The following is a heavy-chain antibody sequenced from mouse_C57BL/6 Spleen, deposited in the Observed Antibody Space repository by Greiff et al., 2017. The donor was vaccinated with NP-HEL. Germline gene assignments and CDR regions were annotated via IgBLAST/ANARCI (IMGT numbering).Heavy chain of an antibody. CDR1: GYTFTSYW. D-gene: IGHD1-1*01. CDR2: IDPSDSEP. CDR3: AQGGTVHWYFDV. Sequence: QVQLQQPGAELVRPGSSVKLSCKASGYTFTSYWMHWVKQRPIQGLEWIGNIDPSDSEPHYNQKFKDKATLTVDKSSSTAYMQLSILTSDDSAVYYCAQGGTVHWYFDVWGTGTTVTVS. J-gene: IGHJ1*03. V-gene: IGHV1-52*01.